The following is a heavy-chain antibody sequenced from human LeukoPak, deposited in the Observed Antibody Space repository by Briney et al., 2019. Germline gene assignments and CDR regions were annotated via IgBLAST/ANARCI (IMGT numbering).Heavy chain of an antibody. V-gene: IGHV4-30-2*01. CDR2: IYHSGST. CDR1: GGSISSGGYS. Sequence: SETLSLTCAVSGGSISSGGYSWSWIRQPPGKGLEWIGYIYHSGSTYYNPSLKSRVTISVDRSKNQFSLKLSSVTAADTAVYYCASSYGGNVIDYWGQGTLVTASS. D-gene: IGHD4-17*01. J-gene: IGHJ4*02. CDR3: ASSYGGNVIDY.